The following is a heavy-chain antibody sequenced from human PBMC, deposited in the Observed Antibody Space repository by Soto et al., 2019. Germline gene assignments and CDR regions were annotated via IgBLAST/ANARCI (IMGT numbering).Heavy chain of an antibody. V-gene: IGHV3-33*01. Sequence: VGSLRLSCAASGFTFSSYGMHWVRQAPGKGLEWVAVIWYDGSNKYYADSVKGRFTISRDNSKNTLYLQMNSLRAEDTAVYYCARGYSYGYYYYYGMDVWGQGTTVTVSS. CDR2: IWYDGSNK. CDR3: ARGYSYGYYYYYGMDV. J-gene: IGHJ6*02. D-gene: IGHD5-18*01. CDR1: GFTFSSYG.